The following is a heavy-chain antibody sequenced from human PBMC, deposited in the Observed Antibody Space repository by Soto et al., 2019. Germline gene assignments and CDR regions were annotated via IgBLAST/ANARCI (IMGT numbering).Heavy chain of an antibody. CDR2: VWSDGRNK. D-gene: IGHD6-13*01. V-gene: IGHV3-33*01. CDR1: GFTFTNYG. Sequence: GGSLRLSCAASGFTFTNYGMHWVRQAPGKGLEWVAIVWSDGRNKFYADSVKGRFTISRDNSKNTLYLQMNSLRVEDTAVYYCARDVPPYSSSWYKVDFWGQGALVTVSS. CDR3: ARDVPPYSSSWYKVDF. J-gene: IGHJ4*02.